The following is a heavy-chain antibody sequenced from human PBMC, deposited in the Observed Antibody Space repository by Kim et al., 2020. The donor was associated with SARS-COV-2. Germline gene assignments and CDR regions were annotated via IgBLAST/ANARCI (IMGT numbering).Heavy chain of an antibody. J-gene: IGHJ1*01. Sequence: GGSLRLSCAASGFTFNRNAMTWVRQATGKGLECVSGISDTGDYTYYANSVKGRFTISRDNSKNTLYLQMNSLRADDTALYFCARDTFSRTWNEYFQHWG. D-gene: IGHD6-13*01. CDR3: ARDTFSRTWNEYFQH. CDR1: GFTFNRNA. CDR2: ISDTGDYT. V-gene: IGHV3-23*01.